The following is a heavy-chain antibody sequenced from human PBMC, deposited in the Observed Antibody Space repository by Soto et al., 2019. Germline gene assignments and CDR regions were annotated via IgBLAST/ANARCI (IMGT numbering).Heavy chain of an antibody. J-gene: IGHJ3*02. D-gene: IGHD2-21*02. Sequence: SDPLSLTCTLSGGSVRSASYYWTSIRQPPAKGLEWIGYIYYSGSTNYNPSLKSRVTISVDTSKNQFSLKLSSVTAADTAVYYCAKHIVVVTAPASGAFDIWGQGTMV. V-gene: IGHV4-61*01. CDR2: IYYSGST. CDR3: AKHIVVVTAPASGAFDI. CDR1: GGSVRSASYY.